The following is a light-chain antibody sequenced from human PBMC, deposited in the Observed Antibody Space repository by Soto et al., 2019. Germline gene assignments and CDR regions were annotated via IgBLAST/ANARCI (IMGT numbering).Light chain of an antibody. Sequence: EIVITQSPATLSVSPGERATLSCRASQSISSNLAWYQQKPGQAPRLLIYGASTRATGIPARFSGSGSGTDFTLTISSLEPEDFAVYYCQHYNYWPYTFAQGTKVDI. CDR3: QHYNYWPYT. V-gene: IGKV3-15*01. CDR1: QSISSN. CDR2: GAS. J-gene: IGKJ2*01.